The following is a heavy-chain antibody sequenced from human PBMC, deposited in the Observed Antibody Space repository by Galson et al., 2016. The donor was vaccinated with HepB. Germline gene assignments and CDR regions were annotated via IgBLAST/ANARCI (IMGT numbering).Heavy chain of an antibody. CDR1: GFTFSDYY. J-gene: IGHJ3*02. CDR2: MSTSGSTI. D-gene: IGHD3-16*01. V-gene: IGHV3-11*01. CDR3: ARGGVDAFDI. Sequence: SLRLSCAASGFTFSDYYMSWIRQGPGKGLEWISYMSTSGSTIYYADSVKGRFTISRDNAKNSLYLQMTSLRAEDTAVYYCARGGVDAFDIWGQGTLVTVSS.